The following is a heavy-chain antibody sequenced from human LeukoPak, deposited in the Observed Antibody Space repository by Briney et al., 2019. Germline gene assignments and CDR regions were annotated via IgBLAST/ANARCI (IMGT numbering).Heavy chain of an antibody. CDR1: GFTFSSYA. V-gene: IGHV3-23*01. Sequence: GGSLRLSCAASGFTFSSYAMSWVRQAPGKGLEWVSAISGSGGRTYYADSVKGRFTISRDDARNSLSLHMSSLRAEDTAVYYCAKISGNGWYFDYWGQGTLVTVSS. CDR2: ISGSGGRT. J-gene: IGHJ4*02. D-gene: IGHD6-19*01. CDR3: AKISGNGWYFDY.